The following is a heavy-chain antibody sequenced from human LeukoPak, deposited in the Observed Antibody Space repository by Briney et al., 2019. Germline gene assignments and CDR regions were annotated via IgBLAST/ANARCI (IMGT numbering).Heavy chain of an antibody. CDR3: ARDRVAFDI. CDR2: TYYRSKWYN. V-gene: IGHV6-1*01. J-gene: IGHJ3*02. D-gene: IGHD3-10*01. Sequence: WIRQSPSRGLEWLGRTYYRSKWYNDYAVSVKSRITINPDTSKNQFSLQLNSVTPEDTAVYYCARDRVAFDIWGQGTMVTVSS.